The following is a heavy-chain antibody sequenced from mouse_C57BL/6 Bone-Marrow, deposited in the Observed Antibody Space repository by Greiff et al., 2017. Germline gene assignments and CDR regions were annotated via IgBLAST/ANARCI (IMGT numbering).Heavy chain of an antibody. Sequence: QVQLQQSGAELVRPGSSVKLSCKASGYTFTSYWMHWVKQRPIQGLEWIGNIDPSDSETHYNQKFKDKATLTVDKSSSTAYMQLSSLTSEDSAVYYCARGPYSNYGDAMDYWGQGTSVTVSS. CDR1: GYTFTSYW. CDR2: IDPSDSET. D-gene: IGHD2-5*01. J-gene: IGHJ4*01. CDR3: ARGPYSNYGDAMDY. V-gene: IGHV1-52*01.